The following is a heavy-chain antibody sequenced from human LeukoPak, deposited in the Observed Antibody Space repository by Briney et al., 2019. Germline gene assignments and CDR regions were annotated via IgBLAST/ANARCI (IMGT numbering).Heavy chain of an antibody. Sequence: GGPLRLSCAASGFTFSSYAMSWVRQAPGKGLEWVSAISGSGGSTYYADSVKGRFTISRDNSKNTLYLQMNSLRAEDTAVYYCAKDRQQWLGPEDYWGQGTLVTVSS. J-gene: IGHJ4*02. CDR1: GFTFSSYA. D-gene: IGHD6-19*01. CDR2: ISGSGGST. V-gene: IGHV3-23*01. CDR3: AKDRQQWLGPEDY.